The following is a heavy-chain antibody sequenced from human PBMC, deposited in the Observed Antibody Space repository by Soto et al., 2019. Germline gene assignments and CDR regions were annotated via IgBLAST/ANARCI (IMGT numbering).Heavy chain of an antibody. J-gene: IGHJ6*02. Sequence: GGSLRLSCSASGFTFTSYAMHWVRQAPGKGLEYVSAISSNGGSTYYADSVKGRFTISRDNSKNTLYLQMSSLRAEDTAVYYCVKPQGYYYGMDVWGQGTTVTVSS. V-gene: IGHV3-64D*06. CDR1: GFTFTSYA. CDR3: VKPQGYYYGMDV. CDR2: ISSNGGST.